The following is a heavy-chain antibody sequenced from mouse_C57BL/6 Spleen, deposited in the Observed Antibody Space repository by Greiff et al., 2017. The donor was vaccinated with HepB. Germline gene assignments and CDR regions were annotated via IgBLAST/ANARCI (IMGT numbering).Heavy chain of an antibody. CDR1: GYAFSSYW. V-gene: IGHV1-80*01. CDR2: IYPGDGDT. Sequence: VQLQQSGAELVKPGASVKISCKASGYAFSSYWMNWVKQRPGKGLEWIGQIYPGDGDTTYNGKFKGKATLTADKSSSTAYMQLSSLTSEDSAVYFCARYGLRSYYFDYWGQGTTLTVSS. J-gene: IGHJ2*01. D-gene: IGHD1-1*01. CDR3: ARYGLRSYYFDY.